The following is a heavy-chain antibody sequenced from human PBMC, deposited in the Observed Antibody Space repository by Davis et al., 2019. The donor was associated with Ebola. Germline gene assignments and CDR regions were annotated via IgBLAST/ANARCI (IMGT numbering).Heavy chain of an antibody. CDR3: ARSRNCRYCTSGSYYYYGMDV. CDR2: ISYDGSNK. CDR1: GFTFSSYA. D-gene: IGHD2-8*01. J-gene: IGHJ6*02. V-gene: IGHV3-30-3*01. Sequence: PGGSLRLSCAASGFTFSSYAMHWVRQAPGKGLEWVAVISYDGSNKYYADSVKGRFTISRDNSKNTLYLQMNSLRAEDTAVYYCARSRNCRYCTSGSYYYYGMDVWGQGTTVTVSS.